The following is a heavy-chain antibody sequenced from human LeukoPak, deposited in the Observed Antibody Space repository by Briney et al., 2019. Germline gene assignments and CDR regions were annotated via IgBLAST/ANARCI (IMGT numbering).Heavy chain of an antibody. D-gene: IGHD3-22*01. Sequence: SETLSLTCTVSGGSISSYYWSWIRQPTGKGLEWIGYIYYSGSSGSTNYNPSLKSRVTISVDTSKNQFFLKLSSMTAADTAVYYCARVSTTSSGYFPCDYWGQGTLVTVSS. V-gene: IGHV4-59*01. J-gene: IGHJ4*02. CDR2: IYYSGSSGST. CDR3: ARVSTTSSGYFPCDY. CDR1: GGSISSYY.